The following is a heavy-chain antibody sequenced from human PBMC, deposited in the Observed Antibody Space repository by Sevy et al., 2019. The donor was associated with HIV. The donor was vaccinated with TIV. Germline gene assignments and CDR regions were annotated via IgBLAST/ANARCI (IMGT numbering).Heavy chain of an antibody. CDR2: IYHSGST. J-gene: IGHJ6*02. D-gene: IGHD3-16*02. CDR3: ARDKITFGGVIANYYYGMDV. CDR1: GYSISSGYY. V-gene: IGHV4-38-2*02. Sequence: SETLSLTCTVSGYSISSGYYWGWIRQPPGKGLEWIGSIYHSGSTYYNPSLKSRVTISVDTSKNQFSLKLSSVTAADTAVYYCARDKITFGGVIANYYYGMDVWGQGTTVTVSS.